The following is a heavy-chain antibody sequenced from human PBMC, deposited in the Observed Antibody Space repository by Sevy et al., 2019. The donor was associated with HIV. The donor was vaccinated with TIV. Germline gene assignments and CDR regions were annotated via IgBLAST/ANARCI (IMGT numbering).Heavy chain of an antibody. CDR1: GRTFRNNA. CDR3: ARSISWYASFDY. J-gene: IGHJ4*02. Sequence: ASATVSCKASGRTFRNNAISWVRQAPGQGLQWMGGIIPMFGTANYVQKFQGRVTITADESTNTAYMELSSLRSEDTAVYYCARSISWYASFDYWGQGTLVTVSS. D-gene: IGHD6-13*01. CDR2: IIPMFGTA. V-gene: IGHV1-69*13.